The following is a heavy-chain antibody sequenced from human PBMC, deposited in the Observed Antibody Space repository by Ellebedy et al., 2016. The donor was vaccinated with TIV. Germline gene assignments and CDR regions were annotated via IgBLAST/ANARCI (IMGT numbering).Heavy chain of an antibody. CDR1: GFTFSPYA. Sequence: GESLKISCAASGFTFSPYAMAWVRQAPGKGLEWVSGIVGSGEEKYADSVKGRFTISRDNSKRTVALQMNSLRAEDTAVYFCAKDRTPGDGYWVFDNWGQGTLVSVSS. V-gene: IGHV3-23*01. CDR2: IVGSGEE. J-gene: IGHJ4*02. D-gene: IGHD5-18*01. CDR3: AKDRTPGDGYWVFDN.